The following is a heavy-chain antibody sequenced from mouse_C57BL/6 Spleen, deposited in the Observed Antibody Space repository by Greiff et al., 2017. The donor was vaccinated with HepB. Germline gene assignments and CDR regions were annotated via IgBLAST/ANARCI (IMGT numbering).Heavy chain of an antibody. D-gene: IGHD1-1*01. Sequence: QVQLQQPGAELVKPGASVKMSCKASGYTFTSYWITWVKQRPGQGLEWIGDIYPGSGSTNYNEKFKSKATLTVDTSSSTAYMQLSSLTSEDSAVDYCARGDYYGSSDAMDYWGQGTSVTVSS. V-gene: IGHV1-55*01. CDR1: GYTFTSYW. J-gene: IGHJ4*01. CDR3: ARGDYYGSSDAMDY. CDR2: IYPGSGST.